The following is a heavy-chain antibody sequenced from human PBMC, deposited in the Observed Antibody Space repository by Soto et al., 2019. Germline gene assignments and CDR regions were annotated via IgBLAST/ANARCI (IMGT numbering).Heavy chain of an antibody. J-gene: IGHJ4*02. CDR2: IYHSGST. D-gene: IGHD6-13*01. CDR1: GGSISSGGYS. V-gene: IGHV4-30-2*01. Sequence: QLQLQESGSGLVKPSQTLSLTCAVSGGSISSGGYSWSWIRQPPGKGLEWIGYIYHSGSTYYNPSLKSRVTISVDRSTNQFSLKLSSVTAADTAVYYCAREIAAAGREGYFDYWGQGTLVTVSS. CDR3: AREIAAAGREGYFDY.